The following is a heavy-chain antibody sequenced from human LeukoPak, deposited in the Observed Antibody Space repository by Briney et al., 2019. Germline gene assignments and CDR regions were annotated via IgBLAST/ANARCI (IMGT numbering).Heavy chain of an antibody. J-gene: IGHJ4*02. CDR1: GFTFSNYA. V-gene: IGHV3-23*01. Sequence: PGGSLRLSCVASGFTFSNYAMSWVRQAPGKELEWVSSISGGSTYYADSVKGRFTISRDNSKNTVSLQMNSLRAEDTAVYYCAKSVYHSGNYWGQGTLVTVSS. CDR2: ISGGST. D-gene: IGHD3-10*01. CDR3: AKSVYHSGNY.